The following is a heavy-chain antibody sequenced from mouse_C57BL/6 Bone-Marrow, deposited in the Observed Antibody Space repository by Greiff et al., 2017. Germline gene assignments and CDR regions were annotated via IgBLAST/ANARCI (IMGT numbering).Heavy chain of an antibody. CDR2: IYPGSGNT. CDR1: GYTFTDYY. Sequence: VQLQQSGAELVRPGASVKLSCKASGYTFTDYYINWVKQRPGQGLEWIARIYPGSGNTYYNEKFKGKATLTAEKSSSTAYMQLSSLTSEDSAVYFCARSWGDYWGQGTSVTVSS. V-gene: IGHV1-76*01. CDR3: ARSWGDY. J-gene: IGHJ4*01.